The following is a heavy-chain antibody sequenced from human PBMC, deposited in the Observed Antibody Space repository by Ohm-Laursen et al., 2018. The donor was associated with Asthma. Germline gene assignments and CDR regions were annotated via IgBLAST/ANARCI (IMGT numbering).Heavy chain of an antibody. CDR1: GCSVSSGSYY. J-gene: IGHJ4*02. D-gene: IGHD3-22*01. CDR2: IYYSGST. Sequence: TLSLTCTVSGCSVSSGSYYWSWIRQPPGKGLEWIGYIYYSGSTNYNPSLKSRVTISADTSKNQFSLKLSSVTAADTAVYYCARGARFYYYDSSSRYFDYWGQGTLVTVSS. CDR3: ARGARFYYYDSSSRYFDY. V-gene: IGHV4-61*01.